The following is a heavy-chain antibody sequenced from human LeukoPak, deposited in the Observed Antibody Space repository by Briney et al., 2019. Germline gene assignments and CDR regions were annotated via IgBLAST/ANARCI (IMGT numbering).Heavy chain of an antibody. CDR3: VRDYRGGWNDY. Sequence: GGSLRLSCAATGFTFTKHWMSWVRQTIGKGLECVAKIREDGNEKHYVDSVKGRFTISRDNAKNSLFLQMNNLRVDDTAVYYCVRDYRGGWNDYWGQGTLVTVSS. J-gene: IGHJ4*02. CDR1: GFTFTKHW. CDR2: IREDGNEK. V-gene: IGHV3-7*01. D-gene: IGHD1-26*01.